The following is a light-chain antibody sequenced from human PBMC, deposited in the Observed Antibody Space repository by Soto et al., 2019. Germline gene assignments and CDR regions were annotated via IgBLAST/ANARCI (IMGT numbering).Light chain of an antibody. CDR1: QSVTSNY. CDR3: QQYCGSTGT. J-gene: IGKJ1*01. V-gene: IGKV3-20*01. CDR2: GTS. Sequence: EIVLTQSPDTLSLYPGERATLSCRASQSVTSNYLAWYQQRPGRIPRLLIYGTSSRRGGVPDRFSGSGSGTSFTLPISSLEPEDFALYYCQQYCGSTGTFGQGTRV.